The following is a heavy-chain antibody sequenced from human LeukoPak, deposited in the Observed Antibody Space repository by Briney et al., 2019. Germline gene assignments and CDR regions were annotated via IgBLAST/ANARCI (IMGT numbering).Heavy chain of an antibody. J-gene: IGHJ4*02. V-gene: IGHV4-59*08. CDR3: AGQGIAAAGEPDFDY. D-gene: IGHD6-13*01. CDR1: GGSISSYY. Sequence: SETLSLTCTVSGGSISSYYWSGIRQPPGKGLEWIGYIYYSGSTNYNPSLKSRVTISVDTSKNQFSLKLSSVTAADTAVYYCAGQGIAAAGEPDFDYWGQGTLVTVSS. CDR2: IYYSGST.